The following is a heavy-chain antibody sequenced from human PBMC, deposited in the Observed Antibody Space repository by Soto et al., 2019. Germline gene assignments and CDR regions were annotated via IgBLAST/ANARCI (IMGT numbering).Heavy chain of an antibody. V-gene: IGHV3-11*05. CDR2: ISSSTSHT. Sequence: QVQLVESGGGLVKPGGSLRLSCAVSGFTFSDYYMTWIRQGPGMGLEWVSYISSSTSHTNYADSVKGRFTISRDNAKNSLFLQMNSLSAEDTAVYYCARGRGAAADYFDFWGQGTLVTVSS. CDR3: ARGRGAAADYFDF. D-gene: IGHD6-13*01. J-gene: IGHJ4*02. CDR1: GFTFSDYY.